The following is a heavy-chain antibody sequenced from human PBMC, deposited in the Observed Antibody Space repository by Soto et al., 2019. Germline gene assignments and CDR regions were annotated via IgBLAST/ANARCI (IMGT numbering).Heavy chain of an antibody. D-gene: IGHD6-13*01. CDR3: ARGGSESISWYNWFDP. Sequence: GESLKISCKGSGYSFTSYWIGWVRQMPGKGLEWMGIIYPGDSDTRYSPSFQGQVTISADKSIRTAYLQWSSLKASDTAMDYCARGGSESISWYNWFDPWGQGTLVTVSS. CDR2: IYPGDSDT. J-gene: IGHJ5*02. V-gene: IGHV5-51*01. CDR1: GYSFTSYW.